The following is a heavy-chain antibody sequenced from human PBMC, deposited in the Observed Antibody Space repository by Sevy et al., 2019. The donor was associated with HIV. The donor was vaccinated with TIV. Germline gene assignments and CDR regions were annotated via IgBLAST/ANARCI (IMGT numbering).Heavy chain of an antibody. CDR2: ISSSSSTI. CDR1: GFTFSSYS. J-gene: IGHJ3*02. V-gene: IGHV3-48*01. Sequence: GGSLRLSCAASGFTFSSYSMNWVRQAPGKGLEWVSYISSSSSTIYYPDSVKGRFTISRDNAKNSLYLQMNSLRAEDTAVYYCARVGIVVGGAFDIWGQGTMVTVSS. CDR3: ARVGIVVGGAFDI. D-gene: IGHD2-15*01.